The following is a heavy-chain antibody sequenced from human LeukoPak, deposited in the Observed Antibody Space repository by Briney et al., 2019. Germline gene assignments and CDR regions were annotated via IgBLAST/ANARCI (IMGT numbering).Heavy chain of an antibody. V-gene: IGHV3-7*01. CDR2: IKQDGSER. CDR1: GFTFTIYW. Sequence: GGSRRLSCAASGFTFTIYWMSWVRQAPGKGLEWVANIKQDGSERYYVDSVKGRFTISRDNAKNSLSLQMNNLRVEDTAVYYCARAGSHWHYVYWGQGTVVTVSS. CDR3: ARAGSHWHYVY. J-gene: IGHJ4*02. D-gene: IGHD3-10*01.